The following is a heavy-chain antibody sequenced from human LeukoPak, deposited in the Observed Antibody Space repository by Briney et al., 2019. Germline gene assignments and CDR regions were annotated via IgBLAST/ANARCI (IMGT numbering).Heavy chain of an antibody. Sequence: GGSLRLSPAPSGFTFSSHWMIWVRQAPGKGLEWVANMKQDGSEKYYVDSVKGRFTISRDNAKNSLYLQMNSLRAEDTAVYYCVSGSSFDYWGQGTLVTVSS. CDR2: MKQDGSEK. CDR1: GFTFSSHW. CDR3: VSGSSFDY. V-gene: IGHV3-7*01. J-gene: IGHJ4*02. D-gene: IGHD3-10*01.